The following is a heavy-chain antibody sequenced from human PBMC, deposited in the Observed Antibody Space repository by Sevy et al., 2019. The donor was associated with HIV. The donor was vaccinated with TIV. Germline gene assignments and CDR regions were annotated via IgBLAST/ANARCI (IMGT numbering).Heavy chain of an antibody. D-gene: IGHD6-19*01. V-gene: IGHV3-74*01. J-gene: IGHJ6*03. Sequence: GGSLRLSCAASGFTFSSYWMHWVRQAPGKGLVWVSRINRDGRSTSYADSVKGRFTISRDNAKNTLYLQMNSLRAEDTAVYYCARDQRNSSGWYYYYYYMDVWGKGTTVTVSS. CDR1: GFTFSSYW. CDR2: INRDGRST. CDR3: ARDQRNSSGWYYYYYYMDV.